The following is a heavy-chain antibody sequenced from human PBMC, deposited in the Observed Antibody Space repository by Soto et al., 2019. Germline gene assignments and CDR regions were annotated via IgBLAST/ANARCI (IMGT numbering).Heavy chain of an antibody. Sequence: EVQLVESGGGLVEPGGSLRLSCAASGLTLSNAWMSWVRQSPGKGLEWVGRIKRTSDGGTTDYAAPVRGRFSISRDDSKSTLFLQMNGLKAEDAAVYYCVTQSPEIVVQLYAGPFSYWGQGTLVTVSS. CDR3: VTQSPEIVVQLYAGPFSY. CDR2: IKRTSDGGTT. CDR1: GLTLSNAW. V-gene: IGHV3-15*01. D-gene: IGHD2-8*01. J-gene: IGHJ4*02.